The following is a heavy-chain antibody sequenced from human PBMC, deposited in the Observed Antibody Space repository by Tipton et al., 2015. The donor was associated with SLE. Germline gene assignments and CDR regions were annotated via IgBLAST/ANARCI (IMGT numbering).Heavy chain of an antibody. Sequence: TLSLTCTVSGDSISSGSYYWSWIRQPAGKGLEWIGIIYYGGSTYYNPSLKSRVTISVDTSKNQFSLKLSSVPAADTAVYYCARGWSSSSFDYWGQGTLVTVSS. D-gene: IGHD6-6*01. CDR1: GDSISSGSYY. CDR2: IYYGGST. V-gene: IGHV4-39*07. CDR3: ARGWSSSSFDY. J-gene: IGHJ4*02.